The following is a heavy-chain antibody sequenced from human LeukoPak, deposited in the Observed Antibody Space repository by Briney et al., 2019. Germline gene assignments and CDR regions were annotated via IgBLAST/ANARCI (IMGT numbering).Heavy chain of an antibody. Sequence: GASVKVSCKASGYTFTGYYMHWVRQAPGQGLEWMGWINPNSGGTNYAQKFQGRVTMTRDTSISTAYMELSRLRSDDPAVYYCARRYSSGWYYFDYWGQGTLVTVSS. CDR1: GYTFTGYY. D-gene: IGHD6-19*01. CDR2: INPNSGGT. CDR3: ARRYSSGWYYFDY. J-gene: IGHJ4*02. V-gene: IGHV1-2*02.